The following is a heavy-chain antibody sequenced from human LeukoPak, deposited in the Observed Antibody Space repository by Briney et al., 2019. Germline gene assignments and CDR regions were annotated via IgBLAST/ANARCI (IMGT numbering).Heavy chain of an antibody. CDR1: GYTFTSYY. CDR3: ASWVIEGNSFDP. D-gene: IGHD1-26*01. Sequence: ASVKASCKASGYTFTSYYMHWVRQAPGQGLEWMGIINPSGGSTSYAQKFQGRVTMTRDTSTSTVYMELSSLRSEDTAVYYCASWVIEGNSFDPWGQGTMVTVSS. V-gene: IGHV1-46*01. CDR2: INPSGGST. J-gene: IGHJ5*02.